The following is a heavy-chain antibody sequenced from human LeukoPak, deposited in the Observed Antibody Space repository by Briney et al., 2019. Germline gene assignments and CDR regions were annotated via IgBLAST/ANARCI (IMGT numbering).Heavy chain of an antibody. Sequence: PSETLSLTCAVYGGSFSGYYWSWIRQPPGKGLEWIGEINHSGSTNYNPSLKSRVTISVDTFKNQFSLKLSSVTAADTAVYYCARDPYGSPYWGQGTLVTVSS. CDR3: ARDPYGSPY. CDR2: INHSGST. V-gene: IGHV4-34*01. J-gene: IGHJ4*02. D-gene: IGHD1-26*01. CDR1: GGSFSGYY.